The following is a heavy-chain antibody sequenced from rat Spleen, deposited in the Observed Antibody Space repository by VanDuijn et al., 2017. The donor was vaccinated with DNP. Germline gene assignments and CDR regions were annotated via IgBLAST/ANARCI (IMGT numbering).Heavy chain of an antibody. CDR3: TTGLNWFGY. J-gene: IGHJ3*01. Sequence: EVQLVETGGGLVQPGRSLKLSCAASGITFREYYMAWVRQAPTRGLEWVASLSFDGTTSYYRESVKGRFTISRDNAKSSLYLQMDSLRSEDTATYYCTTGLNWFGYWGQGTLVTVSS. V-gene: IGHV5-20*01. CDR1: GITFREYY. CDR2: LSFDGTTS.